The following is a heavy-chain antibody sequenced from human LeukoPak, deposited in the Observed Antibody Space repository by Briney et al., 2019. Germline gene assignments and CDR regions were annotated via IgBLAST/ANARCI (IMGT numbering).Heavy chain of an antibody. CDR2: ISSSSSTI. D-gene: IGHD6-19*01. CDR3: AREAVAAGMDV. Sequence: GGSLRLSCAASGFTFSSYSMNWVRQAPGKGLEWVSYISSSSSTIYYADSVKGRFTISRDNAKNSLYLQMNSLRAEDTAVYYCAREAVAAGMDVWGQGTTVTVSS. V-gene: IGHV3-48*04. J-gene: IGHJ6*02. CDR1: GFTFSSYS.